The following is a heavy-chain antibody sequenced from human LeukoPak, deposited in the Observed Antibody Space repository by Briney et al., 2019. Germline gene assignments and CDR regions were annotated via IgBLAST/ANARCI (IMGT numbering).Heavy chain of an antibody. J-gene: IGHJ4*02. CDR2: ISGDGDTT. Sequence: GGSLRLSCAASGFSFSTSWMSWVRQAPGKGLEWVSAISGDGDTTYYADSVKGRFTISRDNSKNTLYLQMNSLRAEDTAVYYCAKGRPPGVIMAGRGGFDYWGQGTLVTVSS. D-gene: IGHD5-12*01. CDR3: AKGRPPGVIMAGRGGFDY. V-gene: IGHV3-23*01. CDR1: GFSFSTSW.